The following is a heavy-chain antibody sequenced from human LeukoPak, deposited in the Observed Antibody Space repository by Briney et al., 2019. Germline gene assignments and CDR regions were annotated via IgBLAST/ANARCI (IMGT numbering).Heavy chain of an antibody. Sequence: GGSLRLSCAGSGFTFKNYEMTWVRQAPGKGLEWVSYISSGGSIIFYADSVKGRFTISRDNAKNPLYLQMNSLRAEDTALYYCAKGPGQLWLSDYYYYMDVWGKGTTVTISS. CDR1: GFTFKNYE. V-gene: IGHV3-48*03. CDR3: AKGPGQLWLSDYYYYMDV. J-gene: IGHJ6*03. CDR2: ISSGGSII. D-gene: IGHD5-18*01.